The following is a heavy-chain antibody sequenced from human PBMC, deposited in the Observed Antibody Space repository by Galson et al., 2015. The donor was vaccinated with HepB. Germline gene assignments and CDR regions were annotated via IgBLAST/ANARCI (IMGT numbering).Heavy chain of an antibody. D-gene: IGHD3-10*01. CDR3: ARHGSGSLDKPSNWFDP. V-gene: IGHV5-10-1*01. Sequence: QSGAEVKKPEESLRISCKGSGYSFTSYWISWVRQMPGKGLEWMGRIDPSDSYTNYSPSFQGHVTITADKSISTAYLQWSSLKASDTAMYYCARHGSGSLDKPSNWFDPWGQGTLVTVSS. CDR2: IDPSDSYT. J-gene: IGHJ5*02. CDR1: GYSFTSYW.